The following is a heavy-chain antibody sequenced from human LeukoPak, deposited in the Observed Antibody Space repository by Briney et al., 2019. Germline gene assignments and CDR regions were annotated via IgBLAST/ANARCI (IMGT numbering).Heavy chain of an antibody. J-gene: IGHJ4*02. CDR2: IYGRGNT. V-gene: IGHV4-4*07. Sequence: SETLSLTCTVSGASISSYYWSWIRQPAGKGLEWIGRIYGRGNTNYNPSLKSRVSMSADTSKNQFSLRLNSVTAADTAVYYCARYRGSGDTRGYFDYWGQGTLVTVSS. CDR1: GASISSYY. D-gene: IGHD2-21*02. CDR3: ARYRGSGDTRGYFDY.